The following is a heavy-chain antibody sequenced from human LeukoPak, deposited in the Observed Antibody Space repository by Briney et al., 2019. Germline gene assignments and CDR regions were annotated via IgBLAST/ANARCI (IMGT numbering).Heavy chain of an antibody. CDR3: ARDNDPFFTSGDAFDI. CDR2: IKQDGSEK. CDR1: GFTFSSYW. Sequence: GGSLRLSCAASGFTFSSYWMTWVRQAPGKGLEWVANIKQDGSEKYYVDSMKGRFTISRDNAKNSLYLQMNSLRAEDTAVYYCARDNDPFFTSGDAFDIWGQGTMVTVSS. J-gene: IGHJ3*02. D-gene: IGHD3-3*02. V-gene: IGHV3-7*01.